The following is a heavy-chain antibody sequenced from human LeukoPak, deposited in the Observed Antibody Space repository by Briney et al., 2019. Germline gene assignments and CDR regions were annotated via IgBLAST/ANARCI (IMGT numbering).Heavy chain of an antibody. CDR2: ISGSGGST. Sequence: PGGSLRLSCAASGFTFSSYGMSWVRQAPGKGLEWVSAISGSGGSTYYADSVKGRFTISRDNSKNTLYLQMNSLRAEDTAVYYCAKYSGSYYYFDYWGQGTLVTVSS. J-gene: IGHJ4*02. CDR3: AKYSGSYYYFDY. D-gene: IGHD1-26*01. CDR1: GFTFSSYG. V-gene: IGHV3-23*01.